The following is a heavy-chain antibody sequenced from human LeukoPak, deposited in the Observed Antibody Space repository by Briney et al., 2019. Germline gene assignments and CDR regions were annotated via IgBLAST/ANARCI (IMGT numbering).Heavy chain of an antibody. Sequence: ASVKVSCKASGYTFTGHYIHWVRQAPGQGLEWMGWINPNSGGTNYAQKFQGRVTMTRDTSISTAYMELSRLRSDDTAVYYCARVLAGTWWFDPWGQGTLVTVSS. J-gene: IGHJ5*02. CDR3: ARVLAGTWWFDP. CDR1: GYTFTGHY. V-gene: IGHV1-2*02. CDR2: INPNSGGT. D-gene: IGHD6-19*01.